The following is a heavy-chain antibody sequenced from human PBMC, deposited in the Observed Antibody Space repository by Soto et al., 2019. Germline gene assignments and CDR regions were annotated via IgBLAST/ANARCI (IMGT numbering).Heavy chain of an antibody. CDR2: IIPIFGTA. CDR3: AREENGVRGVMSPYFDY. V-gene: IGHV1-69*13. Sequence: GASVKVSCKASGGTFSSYAISWVRQAPGQGLEWMGGIIPIFGTANYAQKFQGRVTITADESTSTAYMELSSLRSEDTAVYYCAREENGVRGVMSPYFDYWGQGTLVTVSS. CDR1: GGTFSSYA. J-gene: IGHJ4*02. D-gene: IGHD3-10*01.